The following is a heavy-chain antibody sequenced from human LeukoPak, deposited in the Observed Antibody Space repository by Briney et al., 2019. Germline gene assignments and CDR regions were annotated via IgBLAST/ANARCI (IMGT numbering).Heavy chain of an antibody. J-gene: IGHJ3*01. Sequence: SETLSLTCTVSGGSITSYYWSWIRQPPGKGLECLGYIHYSGNTNYNPSLKSRVTISVDTSKKQISLRLSSVTTADTAVYYCARGYYYDRSGPNDAFDVWGQGIIVAVSS. V-gene: IGHV4-59*01. CDR3: ARGYYYDRSGPNDAFDV. CDR1: GGSITSYY. CDR2: IHYSGNT. D-gene: IGHD3-22*01.